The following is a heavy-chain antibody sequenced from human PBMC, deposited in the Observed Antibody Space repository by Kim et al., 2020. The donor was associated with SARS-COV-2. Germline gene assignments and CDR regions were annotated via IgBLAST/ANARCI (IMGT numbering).Heavy chain of an antibody. CDR2: INAYTGGA. CDR3: ARPGPQSSSYLY. D-gene: IGHD6-6*01. V-gene: IGHV1-2*02. J-gene: IGHJ4*02. CDR1: GYTFTDYY. Sequence: ASVKVSCKASGYTFTDYYMHWVRQAPGQGPEWMGWINAYTGGAKYAQKFQGRVTMTRDTSITTVYLEVTSLTSDDTAIYYCARPGPQSSSYLYWGQGTLVTVSS.